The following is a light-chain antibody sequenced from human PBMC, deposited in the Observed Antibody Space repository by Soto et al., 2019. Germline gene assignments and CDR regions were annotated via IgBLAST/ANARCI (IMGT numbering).Light chain of an antibody. CDR2: WAS. V-gene: IGKV4-1*01. CDR3: QQYYSTPGT. Sequence: DIVLTQSPNSLAVSLGERATINCKSSQSVLHSSNNKNYLAWYQQKPGQPPKLLIYWASTRESGVPDRFSGSGSGTDFTLTISSLQAEDVAVYYCQQYYSTPGTFGQGTKVDIK. CDR1: QSVLHSSNNKNY. J-gene: IGKJ1*01.